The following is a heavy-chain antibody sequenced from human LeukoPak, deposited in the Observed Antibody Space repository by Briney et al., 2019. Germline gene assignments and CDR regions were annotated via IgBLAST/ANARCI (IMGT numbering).Heavy chain of an antibody. V-gene: IGHV4-59*01. J-gene: IGHJ6*02. CDR1: GGSISSYY. Sequence: PSETLSLTCTVSGGSISSYYWSWIRQPPGKGLEWIGYIYYSGSTNYNPSLKSRVTISVDTSKNQFFLKLSSVTAADTAVYYCARDLVAAPKYGTDVWGQGTTVTVSS. D-gene: IGHD5-12*01. CDR2: IYYSGST. CDR3: ARDLVAAPKYGTDV.